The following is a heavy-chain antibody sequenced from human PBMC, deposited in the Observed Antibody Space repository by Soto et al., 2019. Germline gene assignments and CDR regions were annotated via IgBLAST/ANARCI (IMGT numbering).Heavy chain of an antibody. CDR3: TRGAGFFYGVDV. V-gene: IGHV3-48*03. CDR1: VFSCSDYE. J-gene: IGHJ6*02. Sequence: GGSLRLSCAASVFSCSDYEMNWVRQAPGKGLEWIAHISFSGSTIYYADSVKGRFSISRDNSKNFLYLQMSGLRADDSAVYYCTRGAGFFYGVDVWGLGTTVTVSS. CDR2: ISFSGSTI. D-gene: IGHD3-10*01.